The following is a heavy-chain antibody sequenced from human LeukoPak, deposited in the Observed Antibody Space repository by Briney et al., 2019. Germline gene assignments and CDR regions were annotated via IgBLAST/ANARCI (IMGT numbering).Heavy chain of an antibody. V-gene: IGHV4-30-2*01. Sequence: PSQTLSLTCTVSGGSISSGGYYWSWIRQPPGKGLEWIGYIYHSGSTYYNPSLKSRVTISVDRSKNQFSLKLSSVTAADTAVYYCARDWSGSPYPWGQGTLVTVSS. D-gene: IGHD1-26*01. CDR3: ARDWSGSPYP. CDR1: GGSISSGGYY. J-gene: IGHJ5*02. CDR2: IYHSGST.